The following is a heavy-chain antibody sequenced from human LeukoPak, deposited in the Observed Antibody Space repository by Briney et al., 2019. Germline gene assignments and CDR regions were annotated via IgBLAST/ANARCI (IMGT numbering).Heavy chain of an antibody. CDR3: ATGDSSSSGDYFDY. Sequence: ASVKVSCKASGYTFTSYGISWVRQAPGQGLEWMGWISAYNGNTNYAQRLQGRVIMTTDTSTSTAYMELRSLRSDDTAVYYCATGDSSSSGDYFDYWGQGTLVTVSS. D-gene: IGHD6-13*01. CDR1: GYTFTSYG. V-gene: IGHV1-18*01. J-gene: IGHJ4*02. CDR2: ISAYNGNT.